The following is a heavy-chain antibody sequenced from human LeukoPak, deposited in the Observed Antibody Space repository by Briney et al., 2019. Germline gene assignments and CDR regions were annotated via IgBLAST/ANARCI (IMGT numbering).Heavy chain of an antibody. CDR1: GYTFTSYG. V-gene: IGHV1-8*01. J-gene: IGHJ4*02. Sequence: VASVKVSCKASGYTFTSYGINWVRQASGQGLEWMGWMNPNSGNTGYAQKFQGRVTMTRNTSISTAYMELSSLRSEDTAVYYCARGIAVAGTNYWGQGTLVTVSS. CDR2: MNPNSGNT. CDR3: ARGIAVAGTNY. D-gene: IGHD6-19*01.